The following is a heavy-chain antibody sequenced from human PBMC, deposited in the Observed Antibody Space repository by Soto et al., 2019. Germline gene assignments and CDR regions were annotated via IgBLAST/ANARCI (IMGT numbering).Heavy chain of an antibody. D-gene: IGHD1-26*01. Sequence: ASVKVSCKASGYTFSNYYIHWVRQAPGQGLEWLGIINPSTGTTSHTQKFQDRITMTRDTSTSTVYLELRSLRYEDTAVFYCARDSVGATGEVDYWGQGTLVTASS. V-gene: IGHV1-46*01. CDR3: ARDSVGATGEVDY. CDR2: INPSTGTT. J-gene: IGHJ4*02. CDR1: GYTFSNYY.